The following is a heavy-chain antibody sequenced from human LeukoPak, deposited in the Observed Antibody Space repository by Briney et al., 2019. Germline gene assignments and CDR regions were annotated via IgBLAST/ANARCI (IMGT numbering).Heavy chain of an antibody. D-gene: IGHD1-7*01. J-gene: IGHJ4*02. CDR1: GGTFSSYA. Sequence: GASVEVSCKASGGTFSSYAISWVRQAPGQGLEWMGGIIPIFGTANYAQKFQGRVTITTDESTSTAYMELSSLRSEDTAVYYCASFAGTINSFDYWGQGTLVTVSS. V-gene: IGHV1-69*05. CDR2: IIPIFGTA. CDR3: ASFAGTINSFDY.